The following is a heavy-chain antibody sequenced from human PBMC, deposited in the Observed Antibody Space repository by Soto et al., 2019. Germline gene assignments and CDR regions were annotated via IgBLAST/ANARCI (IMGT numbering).Heavy chain of an antibody. CDR1: GYTFTSYG. J-gene: IGHJ4*02. D-gene: IGHD2-15*01. CDR3: ARDLCSGGSCYWGASDY. CDR2: ISAYNGNT. Sequence: GASVKVSCKASGYTFTSYGISWVRQAPGQGLEWMGWISAYNGNTNYAQKLQGRVTMTTDTSTSTAYMELRSLRSDDTAVYYCARDLCSGGSCYWGASDYWGQGTLVTVSS. V-gene: IGHV1-18*01.